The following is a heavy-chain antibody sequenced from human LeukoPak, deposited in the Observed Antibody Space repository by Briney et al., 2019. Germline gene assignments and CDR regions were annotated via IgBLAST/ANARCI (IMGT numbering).Heavy chain of an antibody. V-gene: IGHV3-21*04. CDR2: ISSSSSYI. Sequence: PGGSLRLSCAASGFTFSSYSMTWVRQAPGKGLEWVSSISSSSSYIYYADSVKGRFTISRDNAKNSLYLQMNSLRAEDTAVYYCATTDDSSGYYYGYDAFDIWGQGTMVTVSS. D-gene: IGHD3-22*01. J-gene: IGHJ3*02. CDR3: ATTDDSSGYYYGYDAFDI. CDR1: GFTFSSYS.